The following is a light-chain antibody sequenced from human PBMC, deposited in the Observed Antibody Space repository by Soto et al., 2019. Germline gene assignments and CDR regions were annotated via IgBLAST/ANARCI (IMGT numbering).Light chain of an antibody. J-gene: IGLJ3*02. CDR1: SSDIGAYDY. Sequence: QSALTQPASLSGSPGQSITISCTGTSSDIGAYDYVSWFQQHPGKAPKLMISEVNNRPSGVSNRFSGSRSGNTASLTISGLQSEDEGDYYCSAYTARSTLVFGGGTKLTVL. V-gene: IGLV2-14*01. CDR2: EVN. CDR3: SAYTARSTLV.